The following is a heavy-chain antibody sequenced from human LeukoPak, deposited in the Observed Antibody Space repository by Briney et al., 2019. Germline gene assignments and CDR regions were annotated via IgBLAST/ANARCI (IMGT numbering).Heavy chain of an antibody. CDR2: ISSSSRTI. CDR3: GRDRYGDYDIDY. Sequence: GGSLRLSCAASGFTFSSYSMNWVRQAPGKGLEWVSYISSSSRTIYYADSVRGRFTISRDNAKNSLNLQMNSLRAEDTAVYYCGRDRYGDYDIDYWGQGTLVTVSS. D-gene: IGHD4-17*01. V-gene: IGHV3-48*01. CDR1: GFTFSSYS. J-gene: IGHJ4*02.